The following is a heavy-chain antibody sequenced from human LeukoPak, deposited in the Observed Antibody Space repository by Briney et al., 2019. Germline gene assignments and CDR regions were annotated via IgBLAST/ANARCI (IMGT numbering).Heavy chain of an antibody. CDR3: ARVPYSYFDY. CDR2: IYYSGST. Sequence: PSETLSLTCTVSGGSISSSSYYWGWIRQPPGKGLEWIGSIYYSGSTYYNPSLKSRVIISVDTSKNQFSLKLSSVTAADTAVYYCARVPYSYFDYWGQGTLVTVSS. J-gene: IGHJ4*02. D-gene: IGHD2-21*01. CDR1: GGSISSSSYY. V-gene: IGHV4-39*07.